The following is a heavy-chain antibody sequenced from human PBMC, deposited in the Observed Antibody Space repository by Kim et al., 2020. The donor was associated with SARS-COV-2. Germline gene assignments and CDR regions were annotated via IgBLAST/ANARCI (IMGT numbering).Heavy chain of an antibody. CDR2: IYYSGST. CDR3: ARIIVVVPAAIGLNWFDP. D-gene: IGHD2-2*01. V-gene: IGHV4-39*01. Sequence: SETLSLTCTVSGGSISSSSYYWGWIRQPPGKGLEWIGSIYYSGSTYYNPSLKSRVTISVDTSKNQFSLKLSSVTAADTAVYYCARIIVVVPAAIGLNWFDPWGQGTLVTVSS. CDR1: GGSISSSSYY. J-gene: IGHJ5*02.